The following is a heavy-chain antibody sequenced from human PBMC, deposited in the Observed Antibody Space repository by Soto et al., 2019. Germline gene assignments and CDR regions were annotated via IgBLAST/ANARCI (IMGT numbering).Heavy chain of an antibody. D-gene: IGHD3-9*01. J-gene: IGHJ5*02. CDR3: ARSFTVLRYFEWSNNRFDP. CDR2: INHSGST. V-gene: IGHV4-34*01. CDR1: GGSFSGYY. Sequence: PSETLSLTCAVYGGSFSGYYWSWIRQPPGKGLEWIGEINHSGSTNYNPSLKSRVTISVDTSKNQFSLKLSSVTAADTAVYYCARSFTVLRYFEWSNNRFDPWGQGTLVTVSS.